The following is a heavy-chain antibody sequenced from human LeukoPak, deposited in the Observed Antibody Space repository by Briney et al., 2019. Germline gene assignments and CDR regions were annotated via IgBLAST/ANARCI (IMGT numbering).Heavy chain of an antibody. CDR3: ARGCSGGSCYPAHFDY. V-gene: IGHV4-34*01. CDR1: GGSFSGSY. D-gene: IGHD2-15*01. CDR2: INHSGGT. Sequence: PSETLSLTCAVYGGSFSGSYWSCIRQPPGKGLEWIGEINHSGGTNYNPSLKSRVTISVDTSKNQFSLKLSSVTAADTAVYYCARGCSGGSCYPAHFDYWGQGTLVTVSS. J-gene: IGHJ4*02.